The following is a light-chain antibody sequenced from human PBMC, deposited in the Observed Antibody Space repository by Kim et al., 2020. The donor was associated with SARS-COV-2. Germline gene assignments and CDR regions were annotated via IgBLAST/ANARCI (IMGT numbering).Light chain of an antibody. V-gene: IGKV3-11*01. CDR2: DAS. CDR3: QQRANWPTVT. J-gene: IGKJ4*01. Sequence: EIVLTQSPATLSLSPGERATLSCRASQSVGSYLAWYQQRPGQAPRLLIYDASNRATGIPARFSGSGSGTDFTLTINSLEPEEFAVYYCQQRANWPTVTFGGGTKVDIK. CDR1: QSVGSY.